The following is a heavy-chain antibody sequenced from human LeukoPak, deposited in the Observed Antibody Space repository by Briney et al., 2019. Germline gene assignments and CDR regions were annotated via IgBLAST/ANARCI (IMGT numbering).Heavy chain of an antibody. D-gene: IGHD3-22*01. CDR3: ARVDDSSGHSFLGDAFDI. J-gene: IGHJ3*02. CDR1: EFTFSSYS. CDR2: ITSSSSYI. Sequence: KPGGSLRLSCAASEFTFSSYSMNWVRQAPGKGLEWVSSITSSSSYIYYADSVKGRFTISRDNAKNSLYLQMNSLRAEDTALYYCARVDDSSGHSFLGDAFDIWGQGTMVTVSS. V-gene: IGHV3-21*04.